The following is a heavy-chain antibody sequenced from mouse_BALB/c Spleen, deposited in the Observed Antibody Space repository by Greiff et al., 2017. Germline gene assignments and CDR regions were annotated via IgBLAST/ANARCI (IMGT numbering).Heavy chain of an antibody. CDR1: GFTFSDYG. CDR2: ISNLAYSI. J-gene: IGHJ2*01. CDR3: ARDYDGYIDY. Sequence: EVKLMESGGGLVQPGGSRKLSCAASGFTFSDYGMAWVRQAPGKGPEWVAFISNLAYSIYYADTVTGRFTISRENAKNTLYLEMSSLRSEDTAMYYCARDYDGYIDYWGQGTTLTVSS. D-gene: IGHD2-3*01. V-gene: IGHV5-15*02.